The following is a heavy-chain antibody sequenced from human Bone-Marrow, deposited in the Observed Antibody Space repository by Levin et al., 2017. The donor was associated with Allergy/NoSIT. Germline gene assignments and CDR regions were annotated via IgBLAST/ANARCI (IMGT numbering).Heavy chain of an antibody. D-gene: IGHD6-6*01. CDR2: INPATGDT. CDR3: VRDLTNYRASSI. CDR1: GYSFTDYY. J-gene: IGHJ4*02. V-gene: IGHV1-2*07. Sequence: ASVKVSCKASGYSFTDYYVHWVRQAPGQRLEWVAWINPATGDTAYAHRIQGRVTVTRDTSITTAFVELSGLTSDDTAMYYCVRDLTNYRASSIWGQGTLVTVSS.